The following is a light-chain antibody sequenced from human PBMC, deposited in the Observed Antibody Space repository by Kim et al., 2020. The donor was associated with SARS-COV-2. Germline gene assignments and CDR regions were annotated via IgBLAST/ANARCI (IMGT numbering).Light chain of an antibody. CDR2: TDD. J-gene: IGLJ3*02. CDR1: SSNIGRNT. Sequence: ELTQPPSASGTPGQRVTISCSGSSSNIGRNTVNWYQQFPGTAPQLLIDTDDRRPSGVSDRVSCSKSGTSASLAISALRSEDEADYYCATWDGRLDVWMFGGGTKVTVL. V-gene: IGLV1-44*01. CDR3: ATWDGRLDVWM.